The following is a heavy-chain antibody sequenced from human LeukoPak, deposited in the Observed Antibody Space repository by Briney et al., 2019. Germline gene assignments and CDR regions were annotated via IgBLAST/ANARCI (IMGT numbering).Heavy chain of an antibody. V-gene: IGHV1-69*04. Sequence: SVKVSCTASGGTFSSYAISWVRHAPGQGLEWVGSIIPILSIANYEQKFQGRVTITAEKSTSTAYMELSSLRAEDTAVYYCASPEDSGGYGTGYYGMDVWGQGTTVTVSS. CDR2: IIPILSIA. J-gene: IGHJ6*02. CDR1: GGTFSSYA. D-gene: IGHD1-26*01. CDR3: ASPEDSGGYGTGYYGMDV.